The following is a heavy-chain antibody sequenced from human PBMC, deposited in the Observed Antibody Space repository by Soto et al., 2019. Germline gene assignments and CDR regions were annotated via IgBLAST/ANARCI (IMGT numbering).Heavy chain of an antibody. V-gene: IGHV1-69*13. D-gene: IGHD6-19*01. Sequence: ASVKVSCKASGGTFSSYAISWVRQAPGQGLEWMGGIIPIFGTANYAQKFQGRVTITADESTSTAYMELSGLRSEDTAVYYCARSAVAGMGPPDYWGQGTLVTVSS. CDR2: IIPIFGTA. CDR3: ARSAVAGMGPPDY. CDR1: GGTFSSYA. J-gene: IGHJ4*02.